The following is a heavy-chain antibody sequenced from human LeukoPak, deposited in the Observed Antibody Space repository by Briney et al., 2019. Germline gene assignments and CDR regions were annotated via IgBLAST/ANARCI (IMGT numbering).Heavy chain of an antibody. V-gene: IGHV1-69*06. CDR2: IIPAFGAS. Sequence: GSSVKVSCKASGDTFRKYAISWVRQAPGQGLEWMGGIIPAFGASTYAQTFQGRVTLTADKSTDTAYMELSSLRSEDTAVYYCARDRSSSSWNYYFDYWGQGTLVTVSS. CDR3: ARDRSSSSWNYYFDY. D-gene: IGHD6-13*01. CDR1: GDTFRKYA. J-gene: IGHJ4*02.